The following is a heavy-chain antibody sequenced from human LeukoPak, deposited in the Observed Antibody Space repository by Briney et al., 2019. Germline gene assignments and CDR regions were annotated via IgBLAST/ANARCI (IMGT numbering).Heavy chain of an antibody. D-gene: IGHD5-18*01. Sequence: SETLSLTCTVSGGSISSYYWSWIRQPPGKGLEWIGYIYYSGSTYYNPSLKSRVTISVDTSKNQFSLKLSSVTAADTAVYYCLDTAMVPHWGQGTLVTVSS. J-gene: IGHJ4*02. CDR2: IYYSGST. CDR3: LDTAMVPH. CDR1: GGSISSYY. V-gene: IGHV4-59*04.